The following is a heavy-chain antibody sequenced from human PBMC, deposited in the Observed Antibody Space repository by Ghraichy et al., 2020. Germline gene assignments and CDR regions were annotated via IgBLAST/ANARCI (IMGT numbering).Heavy chain of an antibody. CDR1: GFTFSSYG. CDR2: IWYDGSNK. Sequence: GGSLRLSCAASGFTFSSYGMHWVRQAPGKGLEWVAVIWYDGSNKYYADSVKGRFTISRDNSKNTLYLQMNSLGAEDTAVYYCAREASRIVRAFDIWGQGTMVTVSS. V-gene: IGHV3-33*01. CDR3: AREASRIVRAFDI. J-gene: IGHJ3*02. D-gene: IGHD2-15*01.